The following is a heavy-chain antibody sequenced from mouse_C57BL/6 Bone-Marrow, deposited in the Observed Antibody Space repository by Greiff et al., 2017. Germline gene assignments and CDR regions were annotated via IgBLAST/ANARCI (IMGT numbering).Heavy chain of an antibody. D-gene: IGHD4-1*01. CDR3: ARGDWDWFAY. CDR2: LDPSDSYT. CDR1: GYTFTSYW. V-gene: IGHV1-69*01. Sequence: QVQLQQPGAELVMPGASVKLSCKASGYTFTSYWMHWVKQRPGQGLEWIGELDPSDSYTNYNQQFKGKSTLTVDKSSSTAYMQLSSLTSEDSAVYYCARGDWDWFAYWGQGTLVTVSA. J-gene: IGHJ3*01.